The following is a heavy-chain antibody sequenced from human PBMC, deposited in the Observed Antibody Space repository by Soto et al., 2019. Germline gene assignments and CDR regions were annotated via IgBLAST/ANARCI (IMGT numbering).Heavy chain of an antibody. Sequence: PXETLSLTCAVSGGSISSSNWWSWVRQPPGKGLEWIGEIYHSGSTNYNPSLKSRVTISVDKSKNQFSLKLSSVTAADTAVYYCARVLASGSCLDSWGQGTLVTVSS. CDR1: GGSISSSNW. CDR3: ARVLASGSCLDS. CDR2: IYHSGST. J-gene: IGHJ4*02. V-gene: IGHV4-4*02. D-gene: IGHD1-26*01.